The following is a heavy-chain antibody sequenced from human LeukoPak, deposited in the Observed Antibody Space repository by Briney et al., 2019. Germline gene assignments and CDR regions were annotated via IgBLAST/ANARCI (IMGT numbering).Heavy chain of an antibody. Sequence: SETLSLTRTVSGDPISSDYWTWIRQPPGKGLEWIGYIYYSGNTNYNPSLKSRVTISLDTSKNQFSLELTSVTAADTAMYYCARRKAKTPNYFDYWGQGALVTVSS. V-gene: IGHV4-59*08. CDR3: ARRKAKTPNYFDY. J-gene: IGHJ4*02. CDR2: IYYSGNT. CDR1: GDPISSDY.